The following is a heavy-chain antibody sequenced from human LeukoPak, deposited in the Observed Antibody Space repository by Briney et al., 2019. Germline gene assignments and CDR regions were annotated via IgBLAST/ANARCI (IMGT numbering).Heavy chain of an antibody. V-gene: IGHV4-59*11. CDR3: ARGRLTVGATCYDY. CDR1: GGSIRSHY. D-gene: IGHD1-26*01. CDR2: IYYSGST. J-gene: IGHJ4*02. Sequence: SETLSLTCTVSGGSIRSHYWSWIRQPPGKGLEWIGYIYYSGSTSYNPSLKSRVTISLDTSKNQFSLKLSSVTAADTAVYFCARGRLTVGATCYDYWGQGTLVTVSS.